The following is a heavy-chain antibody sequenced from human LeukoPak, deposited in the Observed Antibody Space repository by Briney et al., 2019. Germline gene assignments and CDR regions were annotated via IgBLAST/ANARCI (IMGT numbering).Heavy chain of an antibody. CDR2: IIPIFGTA. CDR1: GYTFTSYG. D-gene: IGHD3-22*01. J-gene: IGHJ6*03. CDR3: ARPQNPYDSSGSAYYYYYMDV. Sequence: GASVKVSCKASGYTFTSYGISWVRQAPGQGLEWMGGIIPIFGTANYAQKFQGRVTITTDESTSTAYMELSSLRSEDTAVYYCARPQNPYDSSGSAYYYYYMDVWGKGTTVTVSS. V-gene: IGHV1-69*05.